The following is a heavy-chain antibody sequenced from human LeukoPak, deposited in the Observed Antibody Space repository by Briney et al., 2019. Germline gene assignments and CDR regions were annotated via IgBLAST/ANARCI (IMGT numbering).Heavy chain of an antibody. J-gene: IGHJ2*01. CDR3: ARARASGRSWYFDR. V-gene: IGHV3-7*04. CDR1: GFTFSGYW. D-gene: IGHD3-3*01. CDR2: VKQDGSDK. Sequence: SGGSLRLSCAASGFTFSGYWMSWVRQAPGKGLEWVASVKQDGSDKYYVDSVKGRFTISRDNAKNSLYVQMNSLRAEDTAVYYCARARASGRSWYFDRWGRGTVVTVSS.